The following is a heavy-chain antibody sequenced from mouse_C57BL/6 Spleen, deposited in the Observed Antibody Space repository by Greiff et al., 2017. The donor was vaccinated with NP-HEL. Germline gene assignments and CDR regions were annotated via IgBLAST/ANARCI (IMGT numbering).Heavy chain of an antibody. V-gene: IGHV1-61*01. CDR1: GYTFTSYW. CDR3: ARGYSNYGYWYFDV. CDR2: IYPSDSET. D-gene: IGHD2-5*01. J-gene: IGHJ1*03. Sequence: QVQLQQPGAELVRPGSSVKLSCKASGYTFTSYWMDWVKQRPGQGLEWIGNIYPSDSETHYNQKFKDKATLTVDKSSSTAYMQLSSLTSEDSAVYYCARGYSNYGYWYFDVWGTGTTVTVSS.